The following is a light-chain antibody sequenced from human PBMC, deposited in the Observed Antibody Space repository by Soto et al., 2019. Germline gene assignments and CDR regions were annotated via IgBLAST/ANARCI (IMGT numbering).Light chain of an antibody. Sequence: EIVLTKSPATLSLSPGERATLSCRASQSVSSYLAWYQQKPGQAPRLLIYDASNRATGIPARFSGSGSGTDFTLTISSLEPEDFAVYYCQQRSNWPRTFGGGTKVEIK. J-gene: IGKJ4*01. CDR2: DAS. CDR3: QQRSNWPRT. V-gene: IGKV3-11*01. CDR1: QSVSSY.